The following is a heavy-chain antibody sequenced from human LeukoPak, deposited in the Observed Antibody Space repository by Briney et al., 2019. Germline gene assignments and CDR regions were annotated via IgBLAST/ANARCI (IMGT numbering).Heavy chain of an antibody. J-gene: IGHJ5*02. Sequence: PSQTLSLTCTVSGGSISSGDYYWSWIRQPPGKGLEWIGYIYYSGSTYYNPSLKSRVTISVDTSKNQFFLKLSSVTAADTAVYYCARVWYQLLAGWFDPWGQGTLVTVSS. CDR3: ARVWYQLLAGWFDP. CDR2: IYYSGST. D-gene: IGHD2-2*01. CDR1: GGSISSGDYY. V-gene: IGHV4-30-4*08.